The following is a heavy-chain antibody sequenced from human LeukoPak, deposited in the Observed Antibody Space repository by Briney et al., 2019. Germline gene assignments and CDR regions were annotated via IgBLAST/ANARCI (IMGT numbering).Heavy chain of an antibody. Sequence: ASVKVSCKASGYTFTSYGISWVRQAPGQGLEWMGWISAYNGNTNYAQKLQGRVTMTTDTSTSTAYMELSSLRSEDTAVYYCARAGIARFRWNRRGSYYMDVWGKGTTVTVSS. CDR3: ARAGIARFRWNRRGSYYMDV. CDR1: GYTFTSYG. J-gene: IGHJ6*03. CDR2: ISAYNGNT. D-gene: IGHD2/OR15-2a*01. V-gene: IGHV1-18*01.